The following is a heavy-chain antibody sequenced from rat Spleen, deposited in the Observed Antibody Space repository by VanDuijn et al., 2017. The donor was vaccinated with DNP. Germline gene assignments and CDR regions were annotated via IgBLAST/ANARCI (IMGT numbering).Heavy chain of an antibody. CDR1: GYIFTTYY. J-gene: IGHJ3*01. Sequence: QVQLQQSGAELAKPGSSVQISCKASGYIFTTYYIGWIKQTTGQGLDYIGYINMGSGGTNYNEKFKGKATLTVDKSSSTAFMQLSSLTPDDSAVYYCARGGSGIWFAHWGQGTLVTVSS. V-gene: IGHV1-43*01. D-gene: IGHD5-1*01. CDR3: ARGGSGIWFAH. CDR2: INMGSGGT.